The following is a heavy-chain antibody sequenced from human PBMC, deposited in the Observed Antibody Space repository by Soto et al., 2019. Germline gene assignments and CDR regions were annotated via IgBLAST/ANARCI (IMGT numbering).Heavy chain of an antibody. CDR2: IYYSGST. D-gene: IGHD6-6*01. Sequence: SDTLSLTCTVSGGSISSSSYYWGWIRQPPGKGLEWIGSIYYSGSTYYNPSLKSRVTISVDTSKNQFSLKLSSVTAADTAVYYCARRRTSSSSRGFDPWGQGTLVTAPQ. J-gene: IGHJ5*02. CDR1: GGSISSSSYY. CDR3: ARRRTSSSSRGFDP. V-gene: IGHV4-39*01.